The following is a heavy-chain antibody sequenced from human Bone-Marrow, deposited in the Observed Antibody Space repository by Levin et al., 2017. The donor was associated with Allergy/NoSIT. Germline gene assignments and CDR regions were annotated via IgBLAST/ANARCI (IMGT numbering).Heavy chain of an antibody. J-gene: IGHJ6*02. CDR3: ARAGIGGTWTTSYYYGMHV. D-gene: IGHD2-15*01. CDR2: IYWNGGSA. CDR1: GFKFDDFG. V-gene: IGHV3-20*04. Sequence: GGSLRLSCVASGFKFDDFGMNWVRQVPGKGLEWVAGIYWNGGSAAYADSVKGRFTVSRDNAKNSLYLQMNSLRAEDMGLYYCARAGIGGTWTTSYYYGMHVWGQGTTVTVSS.